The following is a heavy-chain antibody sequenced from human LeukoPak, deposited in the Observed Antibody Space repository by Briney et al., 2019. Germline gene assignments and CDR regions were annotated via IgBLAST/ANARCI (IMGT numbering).Heavy chain of an antibody. CDR1: GGSFSGYY. V-gene: IGHV4-59*10. CDR3: AGGLLWFGEAEGY. Sequence: SETLSLTCAVYGGSFSGYYWSWIRQPAGKGLEWIGRIYTSGSTNYNPSLKSRVTISVDTSKNQFSLKLSSVTAADTAVYYCAGGLLWFGEAEGYWGQGTLVTVSS. J-gene: IGHJ4*02. CDR2: IYTSGST. D-gene: IGHD3-10*01.